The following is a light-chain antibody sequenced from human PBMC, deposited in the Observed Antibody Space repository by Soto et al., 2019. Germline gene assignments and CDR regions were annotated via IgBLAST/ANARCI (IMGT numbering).Light chain of an antibody. Sequence: QSALTQPASVSGSPGQSITISCTGTSSDFGSYNFVSWYQQHPGKAPEFIIYEVSKRPSGVSNRFSGSKSGNTASLTISGLQAEDEAYYYCCSYASSTSVIFGGGTKLTVL. V-gene: IGLV2-23*02. CDR3: CSYASSTSVI. J-gene: IGLJ2*01. CDR1: SSDFGSYNF. CDR2: EVS.